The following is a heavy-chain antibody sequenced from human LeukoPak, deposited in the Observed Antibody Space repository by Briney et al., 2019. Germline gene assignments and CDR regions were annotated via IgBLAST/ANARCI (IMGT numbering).Heavy chain of an antibody. Sequence: SETLSLTCTVSGGSISSSSYYWGWIRQPPGKGLEWIGSTYYSGSTYYNPSLKSRVTISVDTSKNQFSLKLSSVTAADTAVYYCARHLPPRRYSYDYWGQGTLVTVSS. CDR3: ARHLPPRRYSYDY. J-gene: IGHJ4*02. CDR2: TYYSGST. CDR1: GGSISSSSYY. V-gene: IGHV4-39*01. D-gene: IGHD5-18*01.